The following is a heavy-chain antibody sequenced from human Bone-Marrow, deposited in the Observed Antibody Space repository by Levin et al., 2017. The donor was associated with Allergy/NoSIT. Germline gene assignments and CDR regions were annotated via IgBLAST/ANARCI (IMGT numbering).Heavy chain of an antibody. CDR3: ARGYCTNGVCYYYYYYGMDV. CDR2: IIPILGTA. D-gene: IGHD2-8*01. CDR1: GGTFRKFG. V-gene: IGHV1-69*13. Sequence: GASVKVSCKASGGTFRKFGFSWVRQAPGQGLEWMGGIIPILGTAYSAQKFQGRVTITADESTSTAYMELRSLRSEDTAVYYCARGYCTNGVCYYYYYYGMDVWGQGTTVTVSS. J-gene: IGHJ6*02.